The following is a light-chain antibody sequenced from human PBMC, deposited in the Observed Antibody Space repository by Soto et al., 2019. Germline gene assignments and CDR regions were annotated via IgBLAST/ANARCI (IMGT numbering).Light chain of an antibody. CDR1: QSISSY. J-gene: IGKJ1*01. Sequence: DIQMTQSPSSLSASVGDRVTITCRASQSISSYLNWYKQKPGKAPKLLIYAASSLQSWVPSRFSGSGSGTDCTLTISSLQPEDFATYYCQQSYITLWTFGQGTKVEIK. CDR3: QQSYITLWT. V-gene: IGKV1-39*01. CDR2: AAS.